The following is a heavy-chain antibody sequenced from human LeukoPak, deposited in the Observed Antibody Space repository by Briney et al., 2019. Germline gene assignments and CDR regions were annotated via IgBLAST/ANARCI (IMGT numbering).Heavy chain of an antibody. CDR2: IYTSGST. Sequence: PSETLSLTCTVSGGSISSGSYYWSWIRQPAGKGLEWIGRIYTSGSTNYNPSLKSRVTISVDTSKNQFSLKLSSVTAADTAVYYCARDLGVQWLESGQIDYYYYMDVWGKGTTVTISS. CDR3: ARDLGVQWLESGQIDYYYYMDV. D-gene: IGHD6-19*01. V-gene: IGHV4-61*02. CDR1: GGSISSGSYY. J-gene: IGHJ6*03.